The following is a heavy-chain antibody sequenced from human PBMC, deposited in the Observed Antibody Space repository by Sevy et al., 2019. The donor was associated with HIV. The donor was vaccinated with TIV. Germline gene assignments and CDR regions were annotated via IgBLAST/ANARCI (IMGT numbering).Heavy chain of an antibody. CDR3: ARAPHVVVVPGAPSWFDP. J-gene: IGHJ5*02. V-gene: IGHV4-34*01. CDR2: INHSGST. CDR1: GGSFSGYY. Sequence: SETLSLTCAVYGGSFSGYYWNWIRQPPGKGLEWIGEINHSGSTHYNPSLKGRITISVDTSKNQFSLRLNSVTAADTAVYYCARAPHVVVVPGAPSWFDPWGQGTLVTVSS. D-gene: IGHD2-2*01.